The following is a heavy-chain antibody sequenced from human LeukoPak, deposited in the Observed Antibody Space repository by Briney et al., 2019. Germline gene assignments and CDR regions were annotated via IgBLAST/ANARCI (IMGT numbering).Heavy chain of an antibody. Sequence: HPGGSLRLSCTASGFTFSTYWMHWVRQAPGKGLVWISRINSDGSSTSYADSVKGRFTISRDNAKNTLYLQMNSLRAEDTAVYYCARAPDYSSSYYNWLDPWGQGTLVTVSS. D-gene: IGHD1-26*01. CDR3: ARAPDYSSSYYNWLDP. CDR2: INSDGSST. CDR1: GFTFSTYW. J-gene: IGHJ5*02. V-gene: IGHV3-74*01.